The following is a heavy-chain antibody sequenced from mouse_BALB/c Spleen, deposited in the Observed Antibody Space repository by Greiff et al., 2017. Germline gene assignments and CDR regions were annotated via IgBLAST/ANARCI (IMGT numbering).Heavy chain of an antibody. CDR2: INPSNGRT. V-gene: IGHV1S81*02. J-gene: IGHJ2*01. Sequence: QVQLQQPGAELVKPGASVKLSGKASGYTFTSYWWHWVKQRPGQGLEWIGEINPSNGRTNYNEKFKSKATLTVDKSSSTAYMQLSSLTSEDSAVYYCARVNYYGSSFDYWGQGTTLTVSS. D-gene: IGHD1-1*01. CDR3: ARVNYYGSSFDY. CDR1: GYTFTSYW.